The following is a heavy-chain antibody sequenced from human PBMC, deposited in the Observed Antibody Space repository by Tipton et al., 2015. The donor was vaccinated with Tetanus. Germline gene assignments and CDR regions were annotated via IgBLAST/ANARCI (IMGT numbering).Heavy chain of an antibody. V-gene: IGHV4-4*07. D-gene: IGHD5-18*01. CDR3: ARLYSYGSLYWFDP. CDR1: GGSISDYY. CDR2: LYTSGSA. J-gene: IGHJ5*02. Sequence: GSLRLSCTVSGGSISDYYWSWIRQPAGKGLEWIGRLYTSGSANYNPSLKSRVTMSVDTSKNQFSLKLSSVTAADTAVYYCARLYSYGSLYWFDPWGQGTLVTVSS.